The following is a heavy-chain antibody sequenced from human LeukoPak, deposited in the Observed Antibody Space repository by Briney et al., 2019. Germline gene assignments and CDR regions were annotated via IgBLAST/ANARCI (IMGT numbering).Heavy chain of an antibody. J-gene: IGHJ6*03. Sequence: SETLSLTCTVSGGSISIYYWNWIRQPAGKGLERIGRIFTSGITNYDPSLKSRVTMSVDTSKNRFSLNLSSVTAADTAVYYCARESSGNYYNPLGYMDVWGKGTTVTVSS. D-gene: IGHD3-10*01. V-gene: IGHV4-4*07. CDR3: ARESSGNYYNPLGYMDV. CDR1: GGSISIYY. CDR2: IFTSGIT.